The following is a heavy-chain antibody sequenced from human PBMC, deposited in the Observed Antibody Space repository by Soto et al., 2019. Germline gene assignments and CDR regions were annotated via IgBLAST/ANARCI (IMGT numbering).Heavy chain of an antibody. CDR2: ISGSGGST. CDR1: GFTFSSYA. D-gene: IGHD6-13*01. J-gene: IGHJ6*02. CDR3: ARDVYSSSWYFYYYSMDV. V-gene: IGHV3-23*01. Sequence: EVQLLESGGGLVQPGGSLRVSCAASGFTFSSYAMSWVRQAPGKGLEWVSAISGSGGSTYYADSVKGRFTISRDNSKNTLYLQMNSLRAEHTAVYYGARDVYSSSWYFYYYSMDVWGQGTTVTVSS.